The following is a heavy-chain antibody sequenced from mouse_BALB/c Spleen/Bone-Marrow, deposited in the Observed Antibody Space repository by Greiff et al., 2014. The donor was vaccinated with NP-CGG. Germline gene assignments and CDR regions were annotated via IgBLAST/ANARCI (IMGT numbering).Heavy chain of an antibody. CDR2: IDPANGNT. Sequence: GQLQQSGAELVKPGASVKLSCTASGFNIKDTYMHWVKQRPEQGLEWIGRIDPANGNTKYDPKFQGKATITADTSSNTAYLQLSSLTSEDTAVYYCAAYYYGSSQFAYWGQGTLVTVSA. CDR1: GFNIKDTY. V-gene: IGHV14-3*02. D-gene: IGHD1-1*01. J-gene: IGHJ3*01. CDR3: AAYYYGSSQFAY.